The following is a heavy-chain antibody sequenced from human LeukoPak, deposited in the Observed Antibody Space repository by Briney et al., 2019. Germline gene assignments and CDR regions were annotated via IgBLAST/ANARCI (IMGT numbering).Heavy chain of an antibody. Sequence: ASVKLSCKASGYTFTSYGISWGRQAPGQGLEWMGWISAYKGNTNYAQKLQGRVTMTTDTSTSTAYMELRSLRSDDTAVYYCARDRGIAAAGTQYYYYYYMDVWGKGTTVTVSS. CDR1: GYTFTSYG. V-gene: IGHV1-18*01. J-gene: IGHJ6*03. D-gene: IGHD6-13*01. CDR3: ARDRGIAAAGTQYYYYYYMDV. CDR2: ISAYKGNT.